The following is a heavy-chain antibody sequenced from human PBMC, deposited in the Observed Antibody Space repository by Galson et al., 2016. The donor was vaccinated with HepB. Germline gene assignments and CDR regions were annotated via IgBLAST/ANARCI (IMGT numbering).Heavy chain of an antibody. CDR3: ARSPQWLEHFDY. CDR2: ISSGSSYI. J-gene: IGHJ4*02. Sequence: SLRLSCAASGFTFSSYSMNWVRQAPGKGLEWVSSISSGSSYIFYADSVKGRFTISRDNAKNSLYLQMNSLRAEDTAVYYCARSPQWLEHFDYWGQGTLVTVSS. CDR1: GFTFSSYS. V-gene: IGHV3-21*01. D-gene: IGHD6-19*01.